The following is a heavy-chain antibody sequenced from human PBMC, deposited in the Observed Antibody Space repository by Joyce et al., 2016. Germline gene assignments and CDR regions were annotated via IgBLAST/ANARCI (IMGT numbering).Heavy chain of an antibody. CDR3: ARSLNNWNDLFGGSFDS. Sequence: EVQLVQSGAEVKKPGESLKISCKGSRYSFTNYWVGWVRQMPGKGLEWMGIINPGDSHTRYSPSFQGQVTISADKSIRTAYLQWSSLKASDTAIYYCARSLNNWNDLFGGSFDSWGQGTLVTVSS. CDR2: INPGDSHT. J-gene: IGHJ4*02. CDR1: RYSFTNYW. D-gene: IGHD1-20*01. V-gene: IGHV5-51*01.